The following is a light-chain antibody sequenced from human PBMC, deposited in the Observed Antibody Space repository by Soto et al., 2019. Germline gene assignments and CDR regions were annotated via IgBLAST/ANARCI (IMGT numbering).Light chain of an antibody. V-gene: IGKV1-33*01. CDR3: QQYDGLRVT. J-gene: IGKJ3*01. Sequence: DIQMTQSPSALSASVGDRVTITCQASQDISDVLNWYQQQPGKAPKVLIYDASKLQTGVPSRFSGRGSGKDFTFTITSLQPEDIGTYYCQQYDGLRVTFGPGTKVEI. CDR2: DAS. CDR1: QDISDV.